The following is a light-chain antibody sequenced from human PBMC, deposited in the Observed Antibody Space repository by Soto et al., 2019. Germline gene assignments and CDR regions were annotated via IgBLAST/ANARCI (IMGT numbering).Light chain of an antibody. CDR1: SSDVGGYNY. J-gene: IGLJ1*01. V-gene: IGLV2-8*01. CDR2: EVY. CDR3: SSYVGTNSYV. Sequence: LTDPRSAKESRGQWVTIYYKKTSSDVGGYNYVSWYQQHPGKAPKLIIYEVYKRPSGVPDRFSGSKSGNTAALTVSGLQAEDEADYYCSSYVGTNSYVFGTGTKVTVL.